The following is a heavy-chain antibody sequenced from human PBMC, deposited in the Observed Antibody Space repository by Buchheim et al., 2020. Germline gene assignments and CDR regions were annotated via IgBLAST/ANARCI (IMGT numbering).Heavy chain of an antibody. V-gene: IGHV3-11*04. J-gene: IGHJ5*02. CDR3: ARDPPQSGWSFAA. D-gene: IGHD6-19*01. Sequence: QVQLVESGGGLVKPGGSLRLSCAASGFTFSDHYMSWIRQAPGRGLEWVAYISGSGSSTYHTDSVKGRFTISRDNARNSLYLQMNSLRVEDTAVYYCARDPPQSGWSFAAWGQGTL. CDR2: ISGSGSST. CDR1: GFTFSDHY.